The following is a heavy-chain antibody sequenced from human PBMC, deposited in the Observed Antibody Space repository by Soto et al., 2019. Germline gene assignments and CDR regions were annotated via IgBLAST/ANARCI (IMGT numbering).Heavy chain of an antibody. CDR3: AKDFGHVSVVPAAIEYYFDY. Sequence: SVKVSCKASGGTFSSYTISWVRQAPGQGLEWMGRIIPILGIANYAQKFQGRVTITADKSTSTAYMELNSLRAEDTALYYCAKDFGHVSVVPAAIEYYFDYWGQGTLVTVPQ. D-gene: IGHD2-2*02. J-gene: IGHJ4*02. CDR1: GGTFSSYT. V-gene: IGHV1-69*04. CDR2: IIPILGIA.